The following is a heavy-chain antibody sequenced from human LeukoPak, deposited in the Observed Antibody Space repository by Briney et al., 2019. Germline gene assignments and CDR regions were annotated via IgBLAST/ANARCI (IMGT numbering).Heavy chain of an antibody. V-gene: IGHV1-2*02. CDR2: INPHSGGR. Sequence: GASVKVSCKASGYSFTDYYIHWGRQAPGQGLEWMGWINPHSGGRNLAQKFQGSVTINRDTSITTAYLELSGLPSDDTALYYCAQVRDRLSSFYPAAWGQGTLVSVSS. D-gene: IGHD6-13*01. CDR3: AQVRDRLSSFYPAA. CDR1: GYSFTDYY. J-gene: IGHJ4*02.